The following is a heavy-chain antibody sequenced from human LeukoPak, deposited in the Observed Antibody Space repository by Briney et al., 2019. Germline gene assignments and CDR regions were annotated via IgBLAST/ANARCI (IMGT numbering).Heavy chain of an antibody. D-gene: IGHD2-2*01. CDR1: GFTFSSYG. CDR3: AKDPRVVPASSGNY. Sequence: GGSLRLSCAASGFTFSSYGMHWVRQAPGKGLEWVAFIRYDGSNKYYADSVKGRFTISRDNSKNTLHLQMNSLRAEDTAVYYCAKDPRVVPASSGNYWGQGTLVTVSS. V-gene: IGHV3-30*02. J-gene: IGHJ4*02. CDR2: IRYDGSNK.